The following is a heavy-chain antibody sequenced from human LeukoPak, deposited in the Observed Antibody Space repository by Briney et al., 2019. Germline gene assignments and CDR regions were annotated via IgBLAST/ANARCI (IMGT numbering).Heavy chain of an antibody. CDR3: AREYSSSSGRSFDY. CDR1: GFTFSTYS. J-gene: IGHJ4*02. Sequence: GGSLRLSCAASGFTFSTYSMNWVRQAPGKGLQWVSYISSSSNNMYYADSVKGRFTISRDNAKKSLYLQMNSLRAEDTAVYYCAREYSSSSGRSFDYWGQGTLVTVSS. D-gene: IGHD6-6*01. CDR2: ISSSSNNM. V-gene: IGHV3-48*01.